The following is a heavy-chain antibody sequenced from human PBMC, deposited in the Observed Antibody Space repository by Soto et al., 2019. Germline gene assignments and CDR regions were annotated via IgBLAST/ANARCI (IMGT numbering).Heavy chain of an antibody. CDR2: IVVDSGNR. CDR1: GFTFTSSA. J-gene: IGHJ4*02. CDR3: AADRTYCGGDCYVD. V-gene: IGHV1-58*01. D-gene: IGHD2-21*02. Sequence: QMQLVQSGPEVKKPGTSVQVSCRASGFTFTSSAVQWVRQARGQRLEWIGWIVVDSGNRNYAQKLHERVTITRDMSTSTADMELSSLRSEDTAVYYCAADRTYCGGDCYVDWGQGTLVTVSS.